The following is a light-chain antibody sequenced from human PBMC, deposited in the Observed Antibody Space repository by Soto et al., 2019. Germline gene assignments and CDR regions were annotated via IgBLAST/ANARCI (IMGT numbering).Light chain of an antibody. CDR3: QPRSDWPHT. J-gene: IGKJ3*01. V-gene: IGKV3-11*01. Sequence: EIVLTQSPATLSLSPGERATLSCRASQSVISYLAWYQQKPGQTPRLLIFDASKRATGIPARFSGSGSGTDITLTISSLEPEDFAVYYCQPRSDWPHTFGPGTKVDIK. CDR1: QSVISY. CDR2: DAS.